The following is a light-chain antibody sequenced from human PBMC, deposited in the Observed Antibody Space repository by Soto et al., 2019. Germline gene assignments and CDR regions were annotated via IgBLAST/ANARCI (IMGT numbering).Light chain of an antibody. CDR2: DVD. CDR3: SSFSYSSTPNYV. J-gene: IGLJ1*01. Sequence: QSSLTQPASVSGSPGQSITISFTGTSSDVCGYNYVSWYQQHPGKAPKLIIYDVDNRPSGISSRFSGSKSGNTASLTISGLQAEDEADYYCSSFSYSSTPNYVFGTGTKVTVL. V-gene: IGLV2-14*01. CDR1: SSDVCGYNY.